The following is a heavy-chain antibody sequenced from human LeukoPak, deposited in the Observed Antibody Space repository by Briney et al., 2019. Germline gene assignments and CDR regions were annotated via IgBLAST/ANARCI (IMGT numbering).Heavy chain of an antibody. D-gene: IGHD2-8*01. CDR3: ARDAPTNGVWYSGFDY. Sequence: PGGSLRLSCAASGFTLSTYSMNWVRQAPGKGLEWVSYITSSSSTLYYADSVKGRFTISRDNAKNSLYLQMNSLRVEDTAVYYCARDAPTNGVWYSGFDYWGQGTLVTVSS. J-gene: IGHJ4*02. CDR1: GFTLSTYS. V-gene: IGHV3-48*01. CDR2: ITSSSSTL.